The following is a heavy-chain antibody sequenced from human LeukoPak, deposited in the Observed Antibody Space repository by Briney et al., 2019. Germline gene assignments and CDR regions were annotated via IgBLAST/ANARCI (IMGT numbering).Heavy chain of an antibody. Sequence: GGSLRLSCAASGFTVSSNYMSWVRQAPGKGLEWVSVIYSGGSTYYADSVKGRFTISRDNSKNTLYLQMNCLTAEDTAVYYCARVGVVPAAIPDGFDIWGQGTMVTVSS. J-gene: IGHJ3*02. V-gene: IGHV3-53*01. CDR1: GFTVSSNY. CDR3: ARVGVVPAAIPDGFDI. D-gene: IGHD2-2*01. CDR2: IYSGGST.